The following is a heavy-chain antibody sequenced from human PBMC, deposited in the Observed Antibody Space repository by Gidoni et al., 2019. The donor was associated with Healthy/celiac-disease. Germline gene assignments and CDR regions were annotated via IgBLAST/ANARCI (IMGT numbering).Heavy chain of an antibody. CDR2: ISWNSGSI. CDR1: GFTFDDYA. D-gene: IGHD6-19*01. V-gene: IGHV3-9*01. CDR3: AKDMEQWLQSFFDY. Sequence: EVQLVESGGGVVQPGRSLRLSCAASGFTFDDYAMHWVRQAPGKGLEWVSGISWNSGSIGYADSVKGRFTISRDNAKNSLYLQMNSLRAEDTALYYCAKDMEQWLQSFFDYWGQGTLVTVSS. J-gene: IGHJ4*02.